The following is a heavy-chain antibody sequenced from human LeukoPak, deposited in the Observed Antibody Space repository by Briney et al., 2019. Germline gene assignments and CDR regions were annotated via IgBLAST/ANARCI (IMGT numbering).Heavy chain of an antibody. CDR2: ISWNSGSI. J-gene: IGHJ4*02. V-gene: IGHV3-9*03. Sequence: GGSLRLSCAASGFTFDDNAMHWVRQAPGKGLEWVSGISWNSGSIGYADSVKGRFTISRDNAKNSLYLQMNSLRAEDMALYYCAKDKGVGATRGIDYWGQGTLVTVSS. CDR1: GFTFDDNA. CDR3: AKDKGVGATRGIDY. D-gene: IGHD1-26*01.